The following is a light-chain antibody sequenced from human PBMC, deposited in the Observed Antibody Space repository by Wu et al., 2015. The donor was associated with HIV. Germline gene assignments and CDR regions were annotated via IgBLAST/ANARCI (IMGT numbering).Light chain of an antibody. Sequence: EIVLTQSPGTLSLSPGERVTLSCRASQRATNNQLAWYQQKPGQSPRLLIYGVSSRFFDTPDRFSGSGSETDFTLTISSLEPGDAAVYYCHQYSSSFTFGGGTKVRSN. CDR3: HQYSSSFT. CDR1: QRATNNQ. CDR2: GVS. V-gene: IGKV3-20*01. J-gene: IGKJ4*01.